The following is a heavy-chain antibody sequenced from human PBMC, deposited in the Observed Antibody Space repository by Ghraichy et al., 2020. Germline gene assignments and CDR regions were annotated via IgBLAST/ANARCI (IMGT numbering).Heavy chain of an antibody. CDR2: IYYSGST. CDR3: ARDYDSSGYYLVY. D-gene: IGHD3-22*01. Sequence: GGSINIGGYYWSWIRQHPGKGLEWIGYIYYSGSTYYNPSLKSRVTISVDTSKNQFSLELSSVTAADTAVYYCARDYDSSGYYLVYWGQGTLVTVSS. V-gene: IGHV4-31*02. J-gene: IGHJ4*02. CDR1: GGSINIGGYY.